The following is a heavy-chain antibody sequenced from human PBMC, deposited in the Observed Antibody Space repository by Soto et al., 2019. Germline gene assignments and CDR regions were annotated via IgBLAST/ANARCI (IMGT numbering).Heavy chain of an antibody. CDR3: ARGLYCGGGCYSHFDY. CDR1: GGTFSNYP. CDR2: IIPLFGTT. V-gene: IGHV1-69*01. Sequence: VQLVQSGAEVKKPGSSVKVSCKASGGTFSNYPVIWVRQAPGQGLDWMGGIIPLFGTTDYGQRFQGRVTITADESTNTAYMELSSLRSDDTAVYYCARGLYCGGGCYSHFDYWGQGTLVTVSS. J-gene: IGHJ4*02. D-gene: IGHD2-21*02.